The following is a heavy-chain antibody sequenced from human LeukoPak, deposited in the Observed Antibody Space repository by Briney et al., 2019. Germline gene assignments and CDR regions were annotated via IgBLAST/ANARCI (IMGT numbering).Heavy chain of an antibody. CDR1: GGSVSSGSYY. Sequence: SETLSLTCTVSGGSVSSGSYYWSWIRQPPGKGLEWIGYIYYSGSTNYNPSLKSRVTISVDTSKNQFSLKLSSVTAADTAVYYCARYSYGYHYYYYGMDVWGKGTTVTVSS. CDR3: ARYSYGYHYYYYGMDV. J-gene: IGHJ6*04. D-gene: IGHD5-18*01. V-gene: IGHV4-61*01. CDR2: IYYSGST.